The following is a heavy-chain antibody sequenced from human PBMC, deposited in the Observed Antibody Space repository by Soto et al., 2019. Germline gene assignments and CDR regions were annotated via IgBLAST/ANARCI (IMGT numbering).Heavy chain of an antibody. CDR2: ISYDGSNK. V-gene: IGHV3-30*18. J-gene: IGHJ4*02. D-gene: IGHD3-3*01. Sequence: SGGSLRLSCAASGFTFSSYGMHWVRQAPGKGLEWVAVISYDGSNKYYADSVKGRFTISRDNSKNTLYLQMNSLRAEDTAVYYCAKSQHDFWSGYYTPNFDYWGQGTLVTVSS. CDR3: AKSQHDFWSGYYTPNFDY. CDR1: GFTFSSYG.